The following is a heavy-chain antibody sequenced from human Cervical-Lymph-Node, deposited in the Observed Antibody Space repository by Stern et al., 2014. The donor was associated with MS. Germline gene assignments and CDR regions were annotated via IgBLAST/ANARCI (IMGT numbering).Heavy chain of an antibody. V-gene: IGHV1-69*01. J-gene: IGHJ5*02. D-gene: IGHD6-13*01. CDR3: ALSSETSDRWYSLGYDL. Sequence: VQLVETGAEAPKPGSSGKVSCKASGGTFSKFPSSWVRQAPGQGLEWMGGILPVIGTPTYAQDFRGRVTITADVSTSTVYMELSSLRSDDTAVYYCALSSETSDRWYSLGYDLWGQGTLVTVSS. CDR1: GGTFSKFP. CDR2: ILPVIGTP.